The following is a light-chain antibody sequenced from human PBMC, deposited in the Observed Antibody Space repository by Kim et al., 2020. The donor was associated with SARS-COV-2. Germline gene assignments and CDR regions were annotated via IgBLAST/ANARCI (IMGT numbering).Light chain of an antibody. CDR2: DAS. CDR1: QSVRSSF. V-gene: IGKV3-20*01. J-gene: IGKJ4*01. CDR3: QQYGDLPLT. Sequence: YPGEGATLSCRASQSVRSSFLAWYQQKPGQAPRLLIYDASSRASGIADRFSGRGSGTDFTLTISRLQPEDSAVYYCQQYGDLPLTFGGGTKVDIK.